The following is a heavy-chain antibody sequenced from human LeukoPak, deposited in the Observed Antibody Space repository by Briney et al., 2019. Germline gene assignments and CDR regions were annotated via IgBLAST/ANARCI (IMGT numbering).Heavy chain of an antibody. CDR1: GSTFSSYG. CDR2: ISYDGSNK. CDR3: AKEPWGGDYFDY. Sequence: PGGSLRPSCAASGSTFSSYGMHWVRQAPGKGLEWVAVISYDGSNKYYADSVKGRFTISRDNSKNTLYLQMNSLRAEDTAVYYCAKEPWGGDYFDYWGQGTLVTVSS. D-gene: IGHD3-16*01. V-gene: IGHV3-33*06. J-gene: IGHJ4*02.